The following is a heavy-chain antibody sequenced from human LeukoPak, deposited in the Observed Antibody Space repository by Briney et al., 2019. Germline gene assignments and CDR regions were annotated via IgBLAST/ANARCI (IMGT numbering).Heavy chain of an antibody. V-gene: IGHV3-11*01. CDR3: ARDSPATVTPFDY. CDR1: GFTFSDYY. CDR2: ISSSGSTI. Sequence: GGSLRLSCAASGFTFSDYYMSWIRQAPGKGLERVSYISSSGSTIYYADSVKGRFTISRDNAKNSLYLQMNSPRAEDTAVYYCARDSPATVTPFDYWGQGTLVTVSS. J-gene: IGHJ4*02. D-gene: IGHD4-17*01.